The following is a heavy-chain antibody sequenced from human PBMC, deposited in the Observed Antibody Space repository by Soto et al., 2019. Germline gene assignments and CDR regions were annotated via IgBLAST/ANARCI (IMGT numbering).Heavy chain of an antibody. CDR2: IIPIFGTA. D-gene: IGHD2-21*02. J-gene: IGHJ3*02. CDR3: ERVPGECGGDCYAIQDGAFDI. CDR1: GGTFSSYA. V-gene: IGHV1-69*01. Sequence: SVKVSCKASGGTFSSYAISWVRQAPGQGLEWMGGIIPIFGTANYAQKFQGRVTITADESTSTAYMELSSLRSEDTAVYYCERVPGECGGDCYAIQDGAFDIWG.